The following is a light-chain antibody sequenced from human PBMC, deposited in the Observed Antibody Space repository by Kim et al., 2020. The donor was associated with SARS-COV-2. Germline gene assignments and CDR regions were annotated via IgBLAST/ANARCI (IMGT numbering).Light chain of an antibody. J-gene: IGKJ4*01. CDR1: QSVLYSSNNKNY. V-gene: IGKV4-1*01. Sequence: GERATINCKSSQSVLYSSNNKNYLAWYQQKPGQPPKLLIYWASTRESGVPDRFSGSGSGTDFTLTISSLQAEDVAVYYCQQYYSTPLTFGGGTK. CDR2: WAS. CDR3: QQYYSTPLT.